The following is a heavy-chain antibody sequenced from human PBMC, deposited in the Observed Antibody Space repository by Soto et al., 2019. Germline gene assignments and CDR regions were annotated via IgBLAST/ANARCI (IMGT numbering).Heavy chain of an antibody. CDR2: INAGNGNT. D-gene: IGHD5-18*01. CDR1: GYTFTSYA. V-gene: IGHV1-3*01. J-gene: IGHJ4*02. CDR3: ARVPGYSYGYN. Sequence: QVQLVQSGAGVKKRGASVNVSCKASGYTFTSYAMHWVRQAPGQRLEWMGWINAGNGNTKYSQKLQGRVTITRDTSASTAYMELSSLRSEDTAVYYCARVPGYSYGYNWGQGTLVTVSS.